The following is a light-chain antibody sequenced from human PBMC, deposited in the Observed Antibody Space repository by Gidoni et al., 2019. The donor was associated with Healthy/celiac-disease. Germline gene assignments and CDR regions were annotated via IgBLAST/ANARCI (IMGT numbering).Light chain of an antibody. V-gene: IGKV3-15*01. J-gene: IGKJ4*01. CDR1: QSVSSN. CDR2: GAS. Sequence: ELVMPQSPATLSVSPGERATLSCRASQSVSSNLAWYQQKPGQAPRLLIYGASTRATGIPARFSGSGSGTEFTLTISSLQSEDFAVYYCQQYNNWPGLTFGGGTKVEIK. CDR3: QQYNNWPGLT.